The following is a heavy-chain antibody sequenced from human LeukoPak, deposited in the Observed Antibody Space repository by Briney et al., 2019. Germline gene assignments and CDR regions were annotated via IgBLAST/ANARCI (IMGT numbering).Heavy chain of an antibody. J-gene: IGHJ4*02. V-gene: IGHV3-74*01. Sequence: GGSLRLFCAASGFSFSKYWMHWVRQTPGEGLVWVSRIKEDGTYTRYADSVRARFSISRDNVRNTVLLQMTSQRAEDTAVYYCARLFDMGITPGDDLAFWGQGTLVTVPS. CDR1: GFSFSKYW. D-gene: IGHD3-9*01. CDR2: IKEDGTYT. CDR3: ARLFDMGITPGDDLAF.